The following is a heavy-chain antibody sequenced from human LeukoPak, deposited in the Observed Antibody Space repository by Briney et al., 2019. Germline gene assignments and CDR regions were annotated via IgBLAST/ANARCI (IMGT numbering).Heavy chain of an antibody. CDR2: ISHSGIIA. CDR1: GFTFSSFD. J-gene: IGHJ4*02. Sequence: GSLRLSCAGSGFTFSSFDMGRVRQAPGEGLEWVSFISHSGIIANYADSVKGRFTISRDNSKNTLYLQMNSLRLEDTAVYYCAKAVPTATHYWGQGTLVTVSS. D-gene: IGHD2-15*01. CDR3: AKAVPTATHY. V-gene: IGHV3-23*01.